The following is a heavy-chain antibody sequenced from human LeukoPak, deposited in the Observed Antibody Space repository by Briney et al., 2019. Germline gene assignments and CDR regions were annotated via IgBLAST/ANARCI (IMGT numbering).Heavy chain of an antibody. CDR3: ARRDGTLDY. CDR2: INHSGST. CDR1: GGSFSGYY. V-gene: IGHV4-34*01. Sequence: SETPSLTCAVYGGSFSGYYWSWIRQPPGKGLEWIGEINHSGSTNYNPSLKSRVTISVDTSKNQVSLKLSSVTAADTAVYYCARRDGTLDYWGQGTLVTVSS. D-gene: IGHD1-7*01. J-gene: IGHJ4*02.